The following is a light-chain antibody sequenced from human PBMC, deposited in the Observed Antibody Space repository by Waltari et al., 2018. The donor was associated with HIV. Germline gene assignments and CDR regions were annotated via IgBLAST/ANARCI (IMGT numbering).Light chain of an antibody. V-gene: IGKV4-1*01. CDR2: WAS. CDR3: QQYYSSPWN. CDR1: QSVLFSSNNKNH. J-gene: IGKJ3*01. Sequence: DIVMTQSPASLAVSLGERATINCKSSQSVLFSSNNKNHLAWYQQKPGQPPRRLIYWASTRESGVPDRFSGSGSGTDFTLTISSLQAEDVAVYYCQQYYSSPWNFGPGTKVDI.